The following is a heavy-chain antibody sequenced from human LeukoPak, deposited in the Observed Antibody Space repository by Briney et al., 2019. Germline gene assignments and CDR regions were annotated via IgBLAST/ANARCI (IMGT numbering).Heavy chain of an antibody. CDR3: AKDRAAGTTGIDY. CDR1: GFTFSTYG. D-gene: IGHD1-1*01. Sequence: PRGSLRLSCAASGFTFSTYGMHWVRQAPGKGLEWAADISYDGSNKHYADFVKGRFTISRDNSKNTVYLQMDSLRVEDTAVYYCAKDRAAGTTGIDYWGQGALVTVSS. V-gene: IGHV3-30*18. CDR2: ISYDGSNK. J-gene: IGHJ4*02.